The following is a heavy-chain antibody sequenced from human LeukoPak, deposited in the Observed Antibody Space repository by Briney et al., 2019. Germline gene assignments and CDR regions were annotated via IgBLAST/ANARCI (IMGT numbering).Heavy chain of an antibody. Sequence: PSETLSLTCAVYGGSFSGYYWSWIRQPPGKGLEWIGEINHSGSTNYNPSLKSRVTISVDTSKNQFSLKLSSVTAADTAVYYCARGRWFDPWGQGTLVTVSS. J-gene: IGHJ5*02. CDR3: ARGRWFDP. V-gene: IGHV4-34*01. CDR2: INHSGST. CDR1: GGSFSGYY.